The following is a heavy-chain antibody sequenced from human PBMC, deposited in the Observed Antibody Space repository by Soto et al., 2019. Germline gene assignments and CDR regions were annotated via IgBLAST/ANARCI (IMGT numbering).Heavy chain of an antibody. J-gene: IGHJ5*02. Sequence: ASVKVSCKASGYTFTSYDINWVRQATGQGLEWMGWMNPNSGNTGYAQKFQGRVTMTRNTSISTAYMELSGLRSEDTAVYYCARFQFAQWELPMYNWFDPWGQRTLVTVSS. CDR2: MNPNSGNT. CDR1: GYTFTSYD. CDR3: ARFQFAQWELPMYNWFDP. D-gene: IGHD1-26*01. V-gene: IGHV1-8*01.